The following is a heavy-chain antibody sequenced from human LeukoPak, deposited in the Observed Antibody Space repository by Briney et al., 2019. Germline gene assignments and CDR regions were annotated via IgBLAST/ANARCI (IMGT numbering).Heavy chain of an antibody. CDR3: ARDNRGWSFDY. V-gene: IGHV1-46*01. Sequence: GASVKVSCKTSGYTFTSHNMHWVRQAPGQGLEWMGIINPSGGGTSYAQKLQGRVTMTRDTSTNTVYMELSSLRSEDTAVYYCARDNRGWSFDYWGQGTLVTVSS. CDR2: INPSGGGT. D-gene: IGHD6-19*01. J-gene: IGHJ4*02. CDR1: GYTFTSHN.